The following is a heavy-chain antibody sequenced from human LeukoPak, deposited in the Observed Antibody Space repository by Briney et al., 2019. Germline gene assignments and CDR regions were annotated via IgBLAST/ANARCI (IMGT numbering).Heavy chain of an antibody. D-gene: IGHD4/OR15-4a*01. Sequence: SETLSLTCAVSGGSITNSDWWTWARQPPGKGLEWIGEVFHSGSTNYNPSLQSRVTMSVDKSKNQFSLKLRSVTAADTAVYYCARVYGATLSLLDYWGQGTLVTVSS. CDR2: VFHSGST. CDR3: ARVYGATLSLLDY. V-gene: IGHV4-4*02. CDR1: GGSITNSDW. J-gene: IGHJ4*02.